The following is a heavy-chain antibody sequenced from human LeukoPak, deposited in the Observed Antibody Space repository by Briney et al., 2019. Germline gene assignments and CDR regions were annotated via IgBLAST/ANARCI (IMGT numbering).Heavy chain of an antibody. V-gene: IGHV6-1*01. D-gene: IGHD6-13*01. CDR2: TYYRSKWYN. J-gene: IGHJ4*02. CDR1: GDSVSSNSAA. Sequence: SQTLSLTCAISGDSVSSNSAAWNWIRQSPSRGLEWLGRTYYRSKWYNDYAVSVKSRITINPDTSKNQFSLQLNSVTPEDTAVYYCAKEPGIAAALHPGGYFDYWGQGTLVTVSS. CDR3: AKEPGIAAALHPGGYFDY.